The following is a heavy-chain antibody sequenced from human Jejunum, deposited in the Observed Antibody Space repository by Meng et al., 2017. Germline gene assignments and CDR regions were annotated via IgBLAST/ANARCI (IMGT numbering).Heavy chain of an antibody. D-gene: IGHD6-19*01. J-gene: IGHJ4*02. Sequence: SGPGLLNPSGTLPSTGVASGDSISSDNWWSWVRQPPGKGPEWIGDIFRTGTSNYSPSLRSRVAIYMDKSKNQFSLSLNSVTAADTAVYYCARKGGTYSTGHFPHFDYWGQGTLVTVSS. CDR3: ARKGGTYSTGHFPHFDY. V-gene: IGHV4-4*02. CDR1: GDSISSDNW. CDR2: IFRTGTS.